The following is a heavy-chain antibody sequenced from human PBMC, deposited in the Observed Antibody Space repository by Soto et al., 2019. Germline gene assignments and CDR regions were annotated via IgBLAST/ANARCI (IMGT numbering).Heavy chain of an antibody. CDR3: AKVPYGSGYYHNWFDS. CDR2: ISRTGDSA. V-gene: IGHV3-23*01. Sequence: EVHLLESGGALVQPGGSLTLSCAASGFSFSDYAMSWVRQAPGKGLVWVSSISRTGDSAYYADSVKGRCAISRDRSKNRLSLQMNSPRVEDTAVYHCAKVPYGSGYYHNWFDSWGQGTLITVSS. D-gene: IGHD3-22*01. CDR1: GFSFSDYA. J-gene: IGHJ5*01.